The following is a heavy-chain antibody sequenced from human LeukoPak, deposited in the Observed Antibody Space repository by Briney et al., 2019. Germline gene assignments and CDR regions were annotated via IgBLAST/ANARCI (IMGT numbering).Heavy chain of an antibody. D-gene: IGHD6-13*01. J-gene: IGHJ5*02. CDR2: IKSKTDGGTT. V-gene: IGHV3-15*01. CDR1: GFTFSNAW. CDR3: TTDRWEQQLVRRRWFDP. Sequence: GGSLRLSCAASGFTFSNAWMSWVRQAPGKGLEWVGRIKSKTDGGTTDYAAPVKGRFTISRDDSKNTLYLQMNSLKTEDTAVYYCTTDRWEQQLVRRRWFDPWGQGTLVTVSS.